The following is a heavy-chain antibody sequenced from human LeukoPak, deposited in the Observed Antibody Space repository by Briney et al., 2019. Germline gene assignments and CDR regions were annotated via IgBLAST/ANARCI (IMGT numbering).Heavy chain of an antibody. CDR1: GFTFEDYA. CDR2: ISWNSGSI. J-gene: IGHJ4*02. Sequence: GRSLRLSCAASGFTFEDYAMHWVRQAPGKGLEWVSGISWNSGSIGYADSVKGRFTISRDNAKNSPYLQMNSLRAEDTAVYYCARGRAWLVRAGTIDYWGQGTLVTVSS. V-gene: IGHV3-9*01. D-gene: IGHD6-19*01. CDR3: ARGRAWLVRAGTIDY.